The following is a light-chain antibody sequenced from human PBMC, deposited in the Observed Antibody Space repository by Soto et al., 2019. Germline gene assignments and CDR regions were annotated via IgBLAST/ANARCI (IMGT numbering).Light chain of an antibody. CDR3: TSYVGSNIWV. Sequence: QSALTQPPSASGSPGQSVTISCTGTSSDVGAYKYVSWYQQYPGNAPKLMIYELSKRPSGVPDRFAGSKSGNTASLTVSGLQAEDEADYYCTSYVGSNIWVFGGGTKLTVL. CDR2: ELS. CDR1: SSDVGAYKY. V-gene: IGLV2-8*01. J-gene: IGLJ3*02.